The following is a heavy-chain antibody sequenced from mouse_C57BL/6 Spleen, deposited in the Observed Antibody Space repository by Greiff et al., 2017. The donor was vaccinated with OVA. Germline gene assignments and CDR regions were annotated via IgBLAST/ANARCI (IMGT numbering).Heavy chain of an antibody. J-gene: IGHJ4*01. V-gene: IGHV1-19*01. CDR2: INPYNGGT. Sequence: SGPVLVKPGASVKMSCKASGYTFTDYYMNWVKQSHGKSLEWIGVINPYNGGTSYNQKFKGKATLTVDKSSSTAYMELNSLTSEDSAVYYCARRRNIDYGDYYAMDYWGQGTSVTVSS. CDR3: ARRRNIDYGDYYAMDY. D-gene: IGHD2-4*01. CDR1: GYTFTDYY.